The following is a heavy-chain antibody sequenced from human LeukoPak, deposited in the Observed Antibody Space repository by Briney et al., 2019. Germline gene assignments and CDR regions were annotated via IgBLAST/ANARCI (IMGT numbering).Heavy chain of an antibody. CDR1: GFTFDDYA. CDR2: ISWNSGSI. Sequence: PGGSLRLSCAASGFTFDDYAMHWVRQAPGKGLEWVSGISWNSGSIGYADSVKGRFTISRDNAKNSLYLQMNSLRVEDTAVYFCAKDKDTPATAQPQRGYFESWGQGTLVTVSS. J-gene: IGHJ4*02. CDR3: AKDKDTPATAQPQRGYFES. D-gene: IGHD2-15*01. V-gene: IGHV3-9*01.